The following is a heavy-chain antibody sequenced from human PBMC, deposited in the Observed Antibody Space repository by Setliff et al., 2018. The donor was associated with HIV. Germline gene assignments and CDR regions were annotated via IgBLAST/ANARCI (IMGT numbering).Heavy chain of an antibody. CDR1: GFTFGDYA. CDR2: IRSKAYGGTT. CDR3: TRQQRYYFDY. V-gene: IGHV3-49*04. J-gene: IGHJ4*02. Sequence: GGSLRLSCTASGFTFGDYAMSWVRQAPGKGLEWVGFIRSKAYGGTTEYAASVKGRFTISGDDSKSIAYLQMNSLKTEDTAVYYCTRQQRYYFDYWGQGTLVT. D-gene: IGHD6-25*01.